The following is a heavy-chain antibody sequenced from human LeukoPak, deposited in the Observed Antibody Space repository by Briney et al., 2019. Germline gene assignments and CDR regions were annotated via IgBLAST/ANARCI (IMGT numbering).Heavy chain of an antibody. Sequence: PSETLSLTCTVSGGSISSYYWSWIRQPPGRGLEWIGSIYHSGSTYYNPSLKSRVTISVDTSKNQFSLKLSSVTAADTAVYYCASVYNWNDVVAFDIWGQGTMVTVSS. V-gene: IGHV4-59*08. CDR3: ASVYNWNDVVAFDI. J-gene: IGHJ3*02. CDR1: GGSISSYY. D-gene: IGHD1-1*01. CDR2: IYHSGST.